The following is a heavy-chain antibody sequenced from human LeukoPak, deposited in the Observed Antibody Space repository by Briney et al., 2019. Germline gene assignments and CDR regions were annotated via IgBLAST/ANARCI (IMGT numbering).Heavy chain of an antibody. CDR1: GGSISSGGYY. J-gene: IGHJ4*02. CDR2: IYYSGST. V-gene: IGHV4-61*08. CDR3: ARDRVFYFDY. Sequence: SQTLSLTCTVSGGSISSGGYYWSWIRQPPGKGLEWIGYIYYSGSTNYNPSLKSRVTISVDTSKNQFSLKLSSVTAADTAVYYCARDRVFYFDYWGQGTLVTVSS. D-gene: IGHD3-10*01.